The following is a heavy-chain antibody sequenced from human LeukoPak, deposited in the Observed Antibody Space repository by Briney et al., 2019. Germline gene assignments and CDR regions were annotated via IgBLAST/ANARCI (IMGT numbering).Heavy chain of an antibody. CDR2: ISGSGGST. D-gene: IGHD2-15*01. V-gene: IGHV3-23*01. CDR3: AKDIVVVVAATCRFDY. CDR1: GFTFSSYA. Sequence: GGSLRLSCAASGFTFSSYAMSWVLQAPGKGLEWVSVISGSGGSTYYADSVKGRFTISRDNSKNTLYLQTNSLRVEDTAVYYCAKDIVVVVAATCRFDYWGQGTLVTVSS. J-gene: IGHJ4*02.